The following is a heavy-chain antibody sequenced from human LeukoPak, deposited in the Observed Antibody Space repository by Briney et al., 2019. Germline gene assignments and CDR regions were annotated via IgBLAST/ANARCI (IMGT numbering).Heavy chain of an antibody. Sequence: ASVKVSCKASGYTFTGYYMHWVRQAPGQGLEWMGWINPNSGGTNYAQKFQGRVTMTRDTSISTAYMELSRLRSDDTAVYYCARDRFISLWFGEAYRRTSHWFDPWGQGTMVTVSS. CDR2: INPNSGGT. J-gene: IGHJ5*02. CDR1: GYTFTGYY. V-gene: IGHV1-2*02. CDR3: ARDRFISLWFGEAYRRTSHWFDP. D-gene: IGHD3-10*01.